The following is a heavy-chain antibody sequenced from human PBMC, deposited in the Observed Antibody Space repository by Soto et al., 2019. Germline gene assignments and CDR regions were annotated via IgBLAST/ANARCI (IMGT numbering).Heavy chain of an antibody. J-gene: IGHJ4*02. Sequence: PGGSLRLSCAASGFTFSSYTMHWVRQTPGRGLEWVADISYDGGDKYYADSVKGRFTISRDNSKNTLYLQMNSLRAEDTAVYYCAKGAAAGPNRYYFDYWGQGTLVTVS. V-gene: IGHV3-30-3*01. CDR3: AKGAAAGPNRYYFDY. D-gene: IGHD6-13*01. CDR2: ISYDGGDK. CDR1: GFTFSSYT.